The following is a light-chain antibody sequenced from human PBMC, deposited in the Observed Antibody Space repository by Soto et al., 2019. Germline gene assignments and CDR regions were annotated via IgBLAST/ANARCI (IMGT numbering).Light chain of an antibody. Sequence: DIQMTQSPSTLSASVGDTVTITCRASQSLSYWLAWYQQKPGHAPKLLINKASTLESGVPSRFSGSGSGTEFTLTISSLQPEDFAIFYCQQYGRFPYTFGQGTKLEIK. CDR1: QSLSYW. CDR3: QQYGRFPYT. J-gene: IGKJ2*01. CDR2: KAS. V-gene: IGKV1-5*03.